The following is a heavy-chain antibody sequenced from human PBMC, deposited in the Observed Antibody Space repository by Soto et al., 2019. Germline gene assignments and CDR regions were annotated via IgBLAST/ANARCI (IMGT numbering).Heavy chain of an antibody. V-gene: IGHV1-69*18. D-gene: IGHD3-22*01. Sequence: QVQLVQSGAEVKKPGSSVTVSCKASGGTFSSYAISWVRQAPGQGLEWMGRIIPFIGTANYAEKFQGRVTITADESTNTAYMELSTLRSEDTAMYYCARGGSGYVWFNEFWGQGSLVTVSS. CDR2: IIPFIGTA. CDR1: GGTFSSYA. CDR3: ARGGSGYVWFNEF. J-gene: IGHJ4*02.